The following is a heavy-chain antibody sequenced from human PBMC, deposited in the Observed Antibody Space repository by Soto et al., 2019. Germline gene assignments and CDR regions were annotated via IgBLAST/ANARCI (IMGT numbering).Heavy chain of an antibody. D-gene: IGHD3-10*01. V-gene: IGHV4-4*02. Sequence: QVQLQESGPGLVKPSGTLSLTCAVSGGSISSSNWWSWVRQPPGKGLEWIGEIYHSGSTNYNPSLMGRLTISVDRSKNQLSLKLRSVTAADTAVYYCTRDMIYGSERSYYYYAMDVWGRGTTVTVSS. CDR1: GGSISSSNW. J-gene: IGHJ6*02. CDR2: IYHSGST. CDR3: TRDMIYGSERSYYYYAMDV.